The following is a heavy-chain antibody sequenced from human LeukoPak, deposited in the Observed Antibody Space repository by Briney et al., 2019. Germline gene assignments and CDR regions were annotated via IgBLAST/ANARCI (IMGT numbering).Heavy chain of an antibody. CDR3: ARRPVWRGDYRPKNEYYFDY. CDR1: GGSFSGYY. Sequence: AETLSLTCAVYGGSFSGYYWSWLRQPPGKGLEWIGEINHSGSTNYNPSLKSRVPISVDTSKNQFSLKLSSVTAADTAVYYWARRPVWRGDYRPKNEYYFDYWGQGTLVTVSS. V-gene: IGHV4-34*01. CDR2: INHSGST. D-gene: IGHD3-3*01. J-gene: IGHJ4*02.